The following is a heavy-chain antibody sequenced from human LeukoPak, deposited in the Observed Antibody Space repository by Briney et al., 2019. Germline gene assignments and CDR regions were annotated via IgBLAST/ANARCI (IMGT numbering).Heavy chain of an antibody. Sequence: GSLRLSCAVPGFTVSGKFMSWIRQPPGKGLEWIGEINHSGSTNYNPSLKSRVTISVDTSKNQFSLKLSSVTAADTAVYYCARGDWGYYDSSLPYWGQGTLVTVSS. CDR1: GFTVSGKF. V-gene: IGHV4-34*01. D-gene: IGHD3-22*01. J-gene: IGHJ4*02. CDR2: INHSGST. CDR3: ARGDWGYYDSSLPY.